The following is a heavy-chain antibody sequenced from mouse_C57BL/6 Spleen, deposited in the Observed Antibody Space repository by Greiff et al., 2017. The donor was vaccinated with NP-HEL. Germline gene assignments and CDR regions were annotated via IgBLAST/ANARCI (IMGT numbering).Heavy chain of an antibody. V-gene: IGHV1-55*01. CDR1: GYTFTSYW. D-gene: IGHD1-1*01. CDR3: ARAITTVGATTLHWYFDV. J-gene: IGHJ1*03. Sequence: QVQLQQPGAELVKPGASVKMSCKASGYTFTSYWITWVKQRPGQGLEWIGDIYPGSGSTNYNEKFESKATLTVDTSSSTAYMQLSSLTSEDSAVYYCARAITTVGATTLHWYFDVWGTGTTVTVSS. CDR2: IYPGSGST.